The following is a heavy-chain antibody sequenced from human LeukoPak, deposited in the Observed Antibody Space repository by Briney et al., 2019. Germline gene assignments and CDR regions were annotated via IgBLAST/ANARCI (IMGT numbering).Heavy chain of an antibody. J-gene: IGHJ4*02. CDR1: GYTFTSYY. V-gene: IGHV1-46*01. CDR2: INPSGGST. Sequence: VSVKVSCKASGYTFTSYYMHWVRQAPGQGLEWMGIINPSGGSTSYAQKFQGRVTMTRDTSTSTVYMGLSSLRSEDTAVYYCARAGDGYNYSPLLDYWGQGALVTVSS. CDR3: ARAGDGYNYSPLLDY. D-gene: IGHD5-24*01.